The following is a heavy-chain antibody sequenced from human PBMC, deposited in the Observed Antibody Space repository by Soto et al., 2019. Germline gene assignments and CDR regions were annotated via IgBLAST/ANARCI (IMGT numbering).Heavy chain of an antibody. CDR1: GGTFSSYA. J-gene: IGHJ4*02. CDR3: ARSETYYDILTGYYVGVYFDY. D-gene: IGHD3-9*01. Sequence: QVQLVQSGAEVKKPGSSVKVSCKASGGTFSSYAIGWVRQAPGQGLEWMGGIIPIFGTANYAQKFQGRVTITADESTSTAYMELSSLRSEDTAVYYCARSETYYDILTGYYVGVYFDYWGQGTLVTVSS. V-gene: IGHV1-69*01. CDR2: IIPIFGTA.